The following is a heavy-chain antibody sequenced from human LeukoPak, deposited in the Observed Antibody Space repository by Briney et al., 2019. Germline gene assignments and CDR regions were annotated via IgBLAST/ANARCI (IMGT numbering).Heavy chain of an antibody. J-gene: IGHJ4*02. D-gene: IGHD3-10*01. CDR1: GFTFSSYW. CDR2: INSDGSST. Sequence: GESLRLSCAASGFTFSSYWMHWVRQAPGKGLVWVSRINSDGSSTSYADSVQSRLAISRDNATNTLYLQMNRMRAADTTAYYVARPESLGVWLQFDYWGQGTLVTVSS. V-gene: IGHV3-74*01. CDR3: ARPESLGVWLQFDY.